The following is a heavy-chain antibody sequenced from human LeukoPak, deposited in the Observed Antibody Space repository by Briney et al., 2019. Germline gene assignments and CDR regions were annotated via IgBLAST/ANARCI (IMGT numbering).Heavy chain of an antibody. CDR2: INTGNGHT. V-gene: IGHV1-3*03. J-gene: IGHJ5*02. CDR1: GYTFTTYT. CDR3: TRGAKFRFYGSGTYYTSLPFDP. Sequence: ASVKVSCKASGYTFTTYTIHRVRQAPGQRLEWMGWINTGNGHTKYSQEFQDRVTITRDTSASTAYMELSSLRSDDMAIYFCTRGAKFRFYGSGTYYTSLPFDPWGQGTLVTVSS. D-gene: IGHD3-10*01.